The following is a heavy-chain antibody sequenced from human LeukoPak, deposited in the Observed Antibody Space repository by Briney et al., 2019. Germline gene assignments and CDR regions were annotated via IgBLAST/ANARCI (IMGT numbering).Heavy chain of an antibody. CDR2: ISTSGST. CDR1: GDSIRSYF. V-gene: IGHV4-4*07. D-gene: IGHD2-2*01. CDR3: ARDYHDLPSSVVPAASGYYYYYMDV. Sequence: SETLSLTCTVSGDSIRSYFWSWIRQPAGKGLEWIGRISTSGSTSYNPSLKSRVTMSADTPKNQFFLKLSSVTAADTAVYYCARDYHDLPSSVVPAASGYYYYYMDVWGKGTTVTVSS. J-gene: IGHJ6*03.